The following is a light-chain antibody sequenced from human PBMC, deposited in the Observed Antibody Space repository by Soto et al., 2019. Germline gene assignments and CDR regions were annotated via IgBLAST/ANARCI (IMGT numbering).Light chain of an antibody. CDR2: GAS. J-gene: IGKJ1*01. CDR3: HQYDSWT. V-gene: IGKV3-20*01. CDR1: QTVRNNY. Sequence: ETVLTQSPGTLSLSPGERATLSCRASQTVRNNYLAWYQQKPGQAPRLLIYGASSRATGIPDRFSGSGSGTDFTLTISRLEPEDFAVYYCHQYDSWTFGQGTKVDIK.